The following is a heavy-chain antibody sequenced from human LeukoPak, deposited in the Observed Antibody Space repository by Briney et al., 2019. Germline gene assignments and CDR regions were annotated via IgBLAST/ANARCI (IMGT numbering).Heavy chain of an antibody. CDR1: GGSISSYY. Sequence: SETLSLTCTVSGGSISSYYWSWIRQPPGKGLEWIGSIYYSGSTYYNPSLKSRVTISVDTSNNQFSLKLSSVTAADTAVFYCARRERSSLYGRRGYFDLWGRGTLVTVSS. J-gene: IGHJ2*01. CDR3: ARRERSSLYGRRGYFDL. V-gene: IGHV4-59*05. CDR2: IYYSGST. D-gene: IGHD3-16*01.